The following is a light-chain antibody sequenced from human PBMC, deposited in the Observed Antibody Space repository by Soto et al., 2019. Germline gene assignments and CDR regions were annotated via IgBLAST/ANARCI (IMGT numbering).Light chain of an antibody. CDR1: SSNIGAGYD. Sequence: QPVLTQPPSMSGAPGQRVTISCTGSSSNIGAGYDVHWYQQHPGTAPELLIFDNNNRPSGVPDRFSGSKSDTSASLAITGLQAEDEADYYCQSFDTSLSGFVVFGGGTKLTVL. CDR2: DNN. CDR3: QSFDTSLSGFVV. V-gene: IGLV1-40*01. J-gene: IGLJ2*01.